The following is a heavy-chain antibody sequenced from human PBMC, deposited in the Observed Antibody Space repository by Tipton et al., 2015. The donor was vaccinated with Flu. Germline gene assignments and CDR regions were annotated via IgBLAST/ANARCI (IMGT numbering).Heavy chain of an antibody. CDR2: IYDSGNT. CDR1: GGSISSGGDS. J-gene: IGHJ4*02. CDR3: ASKNYYDVGGWSTTDY. D-gene: IGHD3-22*01. Sequence: TLSLTCFVSGGSISSGGDSWNWIRQPPGKGLEWIGYIYDSGNTYYNPSLTSRVTISLDRSKNQFSLKLTSVTAADTAVYYCASKNYYDVGGWSTTDYWGQGTLVTVSS. V-gene: IGHV4-30-2*01.